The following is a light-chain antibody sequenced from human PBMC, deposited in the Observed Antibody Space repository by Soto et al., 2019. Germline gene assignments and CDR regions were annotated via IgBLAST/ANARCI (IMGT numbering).Light chain of an antibody. CDR1: NSDVGAYNY. J-gene: IGLJ3*02. CDR2: EVN. Sequence: QSALTQPASVSGSPGQSITISCTGSNSDVGAYNYVSWYQQHPGKAPKLIIYEVNNQPSGVSHRFSGSKSGNTASLTISGLQADDEADYYCASYTGSHTRVFGGGTKVTVL. CDR3: ASYTGSHTRV. V-gene: IGLV2-14*01.